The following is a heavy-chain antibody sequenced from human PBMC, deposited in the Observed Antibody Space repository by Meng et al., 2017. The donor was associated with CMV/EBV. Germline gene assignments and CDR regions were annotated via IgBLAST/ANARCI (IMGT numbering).Heavy chain of an antibody. J-gene: IGHJ3*02. V-gene: IGHV5-51*01. D-gene: IGHD5-18*01. CDR2: IYPGDSDT. CDR1: GYSFTSYW. Sequence: GGSLRLSCKGSGYSFTSYWIGWVRQMPGKGLEWMGIIYPGDSDTRYSPSFQGQVTISADKSISTAYLQWSSLKASDTAMYYCATSTAMVSPDAFDIWGQGTMVTRLL. CDR3: ATSTAMVSPDAFDI.